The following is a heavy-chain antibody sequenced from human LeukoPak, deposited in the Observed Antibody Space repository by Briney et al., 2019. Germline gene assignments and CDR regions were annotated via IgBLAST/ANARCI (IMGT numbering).Heavy chain of an antibody. J-gene: IGHJ3*02. Sequence: PSETLSLTCTVSGGSISSSSYYWGWIRQPPGKGLEWIGSIYYSGSTYYNPSLKSRVTISVDTSKNQFSLKLSSVTAADTAFHYCARDSTVSATDIWGQGTMVTVSS. D-gene: IGHD4-17*01. CDR1: GGSISSSSYY. V-gene: IGHV4-39*07. CDR3: ARDSTVSATDI. CDR2: IYYSGST.